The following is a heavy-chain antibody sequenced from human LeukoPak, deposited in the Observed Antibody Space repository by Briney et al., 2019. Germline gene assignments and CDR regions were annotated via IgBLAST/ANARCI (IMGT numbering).Heavy chain of an antibody. CDR2: INPNSGGT. CDR1: GYTFTGYY. V-gene: IGHV1-2*06. J-gene: IGHJ4*02. D-gene: IGHD2-2*01. CDR3: ARDLGYCSSTSCYRDY. Sequence: ASVKVSCKASGYTFTGYYMHGVRQAPGQGLDWMGRINPNSGGTNYAQKFQGRVTMTRDKSISTAYMELSRLRSDDKAVYYCARDLGYCSSTSCYRDYWGQGTLVTVSS.